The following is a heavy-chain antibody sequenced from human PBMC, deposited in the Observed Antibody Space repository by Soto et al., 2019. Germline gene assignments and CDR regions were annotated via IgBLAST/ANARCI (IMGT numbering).Heavy chain of an antibody. V-gene: IGHV4-59*01. CDR2: IYYSGST. CDR1: GGSISSYY. CDR3: ARDGHSNYGSGSYQY. D-gene: IGHD3-10*01. J-gene: IGHJ4*02. Sequence: PSETLSLTCTVSGGSISSYYWSWIRQPPGKGLEWIGYIYYSGSTNYNPSLKSRVTISVDTSKNQFSLKLSSVTAADTAVYYCARDGHSNYGSGSYQYWGQVTLVTVSS.